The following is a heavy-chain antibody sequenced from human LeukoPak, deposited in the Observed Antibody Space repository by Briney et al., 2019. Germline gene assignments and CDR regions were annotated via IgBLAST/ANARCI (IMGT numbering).Heavy chain of an antibody. D-gene: IGHD1-26*01. V-gene: IGHV3-30*04. CDR2: ISYDGSNK. J-gene: IGHJ4*02. CDR3: ARGGRISIVGATNSVPSLDY. Sequence: GGSLRLSCAASGFTFSSYAMHWVRQAPGKGLEGGAVISYDGSNKYYADSVKGRFTISRDNSKNTLYLQMNSLRAEDTAVYYCARGGRISIVGATNSVPSLDYWGQGTLVTVSS. CDR1: GFTFSSYA.